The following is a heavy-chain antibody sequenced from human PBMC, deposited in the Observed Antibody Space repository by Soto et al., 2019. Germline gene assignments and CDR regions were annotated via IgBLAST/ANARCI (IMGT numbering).Heavy chain of an antibody. CDR3: ARDVRGRADISSWYRVYYYYYYGIDV. Sequence: SETLSLTCTVSGGTISSGDYYRSWIRQPPGNGMEWIGYIYYSGSTYYNRSLKRLVTISVDTSKNQFSLKLRSVTAADTALYYCARDVRGRADISSWYRVYYYYYYGIDVWRQGTTVTVSS. CDR2: IYYSGST. CDR1: GGTISSGDYY. V-gene: IGHV4-30-4*01. J-gene: IGHJ6*02. D-gene: IGHD6-13*01.